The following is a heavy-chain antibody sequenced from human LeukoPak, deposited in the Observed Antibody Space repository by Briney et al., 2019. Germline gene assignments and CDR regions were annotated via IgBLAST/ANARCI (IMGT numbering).Heavy chain of an antibody. CDR2: ISSSGGST. D-gene: IGHD3-10*01. CDR1: GFTFTNYA. Sequence: GGSLRLSCAASGFTFTNYAMTWVRQAPGKGLEWVSGISSSGGSTYYTDSVKGRFTISRDHSKNTLYLQMNSLRAEDTAVYYCAKDLGGSGSYYPDYWGQGTLVTVSS. V-gene: IGHV3-23*01. CDR3: AKDLGGSGSYYPDY. J-gene: IGHJ4*02.